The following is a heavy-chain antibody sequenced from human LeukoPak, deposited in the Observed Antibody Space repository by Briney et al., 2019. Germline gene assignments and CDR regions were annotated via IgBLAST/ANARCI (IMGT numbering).Heavy chain of an antibody. Sequence: GASVKVSCKASGYTFTSYGISWVRQAPGQGLEWMGWISAYNGNTNYAQKLQGRVTMTTDTSTSTAYMELRSLRSDDTAVYYCARGNRQGAAGPHDAFDIWGQGTMVTVSS. CDR3: ARGNRQGAAGPHDAFDI. V-gene: IGHV1-18*01. CDR1: GYTFTSYG. CDR2: ISAYNGNT. J-gene: IGHJ3*02. D-gene: IGHD6-13*01.